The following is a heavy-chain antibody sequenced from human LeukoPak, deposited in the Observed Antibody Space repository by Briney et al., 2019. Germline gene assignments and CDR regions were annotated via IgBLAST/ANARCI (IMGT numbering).Heavy chain of an antibody. CDR1: GFRFSTYW. J-gene: IGHJ5*02. D-gene: IGHD3-3*01. V-gene: IGHV3-7*01. Sequence: LAGGSLRLSCAASGFRFSTYWMSWARQAPGKGLEWVANIKQDGSEKYYVDSVKGRFTVSRDNAKNSLYLEMNSLRAEDTAVYYCARRGYFEFWSGYFQRLEGWFDPWGQGTLVTVSS. CDR3: ARRGYFEFWSGYFQRLEGWFDP. CDR2: IKQDGSEK.